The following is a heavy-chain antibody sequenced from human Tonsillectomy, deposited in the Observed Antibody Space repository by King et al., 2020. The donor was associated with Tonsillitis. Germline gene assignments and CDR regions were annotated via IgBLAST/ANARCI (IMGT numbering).Heavy chain of an antibody. V-gene: IGHV1-18*04. J-gene: IGHJ4*02. Sequence: QLVQSGAEVKKPGASVKVSCKASGYTFASYGITWVRQAPGQGLEWMGWISAYNGNTNYAQKFQGRVTMTTDTSTSTAYMELRSLRSDDTAVYYCARVAPRRFGELLGGHWGQGTLVTVSS. CDR2: ISAYNGNT. D-gene: IGHD3-10*01. CDR1: GYTFASYG. CDR3: ARVAPRRFGELLGGH.